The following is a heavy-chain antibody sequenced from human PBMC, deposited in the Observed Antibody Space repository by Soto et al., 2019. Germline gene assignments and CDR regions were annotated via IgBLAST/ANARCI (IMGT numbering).Heavy chain of an antibody. V-gene: IGHV4-39*01. CDR1: GVSSSSSSYY. J-gene: IGHJ4*02. Sequence: ALDPLSHICSVSGVSSSSSSYYWGWIRQPPGKLLEWIGSIYYSGSTYYNPSLKSRVTISVDTSKNQFSLKLSSVTAADTAVYYCARRRSDYDILTGYYNRGTSSIDYWGQGTLVTVSS. CDR2: IYYSGST. CDR3: ARRRSDYDILTGYYNRGTSSIDY. D-gene: IGHD3-9*01.